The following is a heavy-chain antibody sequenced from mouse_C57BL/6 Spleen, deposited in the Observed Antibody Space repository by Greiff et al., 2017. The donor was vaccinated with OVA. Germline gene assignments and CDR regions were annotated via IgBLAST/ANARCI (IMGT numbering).Heavy chain of an antibody. D-gene: IGHD1-1*01. J-gene: IGHJ3*01. CDR1: GYAFSSSW. CDR2: IYPGDGDT. V-gene: IGHV1-82*01. CDR3: AKYYYDSGYGFAY. Sequence: QVQLQQSGPELVKPGASVKISCKASGYAFSSSWMNWVKQRPGKGLEWIGRIYPGDGDTNYNGKFKGKATLTADKSSSTAYMQLSSLTSEDSAVYFCAKYYYDSGYGFAYWGQGTLVTVSA.